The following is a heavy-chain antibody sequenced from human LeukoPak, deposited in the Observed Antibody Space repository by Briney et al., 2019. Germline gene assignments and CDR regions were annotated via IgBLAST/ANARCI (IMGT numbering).Heavy chain of an antibody. V-gene: IGHV3-15*01. D-gene: IGHD3-10*01. Sequence: GGSLRLSCVASGFTFTNAWMYWVCQAPGKGLEWVGRIKSKTDGGTSDYAAPVTGRFTISRDDSKSTLYLEMNSLKTEDTGVYYCSTLWYGAWGQGTLVTVSS. CDR2: IKSKTDGGTS. CDR3: STLWYGA. J-gene: IGHJ5*02. CDR1: GFTFTNAW.